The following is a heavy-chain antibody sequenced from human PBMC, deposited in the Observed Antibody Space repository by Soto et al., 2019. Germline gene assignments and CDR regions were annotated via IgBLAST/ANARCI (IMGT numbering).Heavy chain of an antibody. CDR1: VGSISSYY. CDR3: ARVGLVYDFLTGYHIPYYYYGRDV. D-gene: IGHD3-9*01. J-gene: IGHJ6*02. Sequence: SETLSLTCTVSVGSISSYYWSWIRQPPGKGLEWIGYIYYSGSTNYNPSLKSRVTISVDTSKNQFSLKLSSVTAADTAVYYCARVGLVYDFLTGYHIPYYYYGRDVWGQGTTVTVSS. CDR2: IYYSGST. V-gene: IGHV4-59*01.